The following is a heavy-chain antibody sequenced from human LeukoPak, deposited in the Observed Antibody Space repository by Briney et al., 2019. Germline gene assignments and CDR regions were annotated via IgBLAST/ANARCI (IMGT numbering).Heavy chain of an antibody. CDR2: LKSKTDGGTT. J-gene: IGHJ4*02. CDR3: AKGVGYCSGGSCQQFDY. D-gene: IGHD2-15*01. CDR1: GFTFNNAW. Sequence: GGSLRLSCAASGFTFNNAWMSWVRQAPGKGLEWVGRLKSKTDGGTTDYSAPVKGRFTISRDGSKNTLYLQMNSLRAEDTAVYYCAKGVGYCSGGSCQQFDYWGQGTLVTVSS. V-gene: IGHV3-15*01.